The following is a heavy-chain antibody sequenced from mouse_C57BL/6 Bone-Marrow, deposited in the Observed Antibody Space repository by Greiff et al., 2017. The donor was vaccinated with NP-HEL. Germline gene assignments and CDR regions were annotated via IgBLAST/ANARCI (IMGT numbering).Heavy chain of an antibody. CDR3: ARSDYYGSSSAWFAY. CDR2: IGPGSGST. CDR1: GYTFTDYY. J-gene: IGHJ3*01. Sequence: VQLQQSGAELVKPGASVKISCKASGYTFTDYYINWVKQRPGQGLEWIGKIGPGSGSTYYNEKFKGKATLTADKSSSTAYMQLSSLTSEDSAVYFCARSDYYGSSSAWFAYWGQGTLVTVSA. V-gene: IGHV1-77*01. D-gene: IGHD1-1*01.